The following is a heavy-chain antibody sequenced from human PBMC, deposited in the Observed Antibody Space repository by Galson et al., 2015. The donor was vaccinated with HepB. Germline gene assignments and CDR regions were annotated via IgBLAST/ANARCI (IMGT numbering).Heavy chain of an antibody. D-gene: IGHD3-22*01. J-gene: IGHJ4*02. CDR2: INAGDGNT. Sequence: SVKVSCKASGYTFTSYAMHWVRQAPGQRLEWMGWINAGDGNTKYSQKFQGRVTITRDTSASTAYMELSSLRSEDTAVYYCARVAHYYDSSGYYWGQGTLVTVSS. CDR3: ARVAHYYDSSGYY. CDR1: GYTFTSYA. V-gene: IGHV1-3*01.